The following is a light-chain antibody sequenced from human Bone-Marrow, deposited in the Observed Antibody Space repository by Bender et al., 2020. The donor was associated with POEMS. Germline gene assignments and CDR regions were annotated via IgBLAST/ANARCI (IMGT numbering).Light chain of an antibody. J-gene: IGLJ3*02. CDR3: CSYTGSVTVM. CDR1: SSDVGSYNF. CDR2: EVT. Sequence: QSTLTQPASVSGSPGQSITISCTGSSSDVGSYNFVSWYQQHPGKAPKLLIYEVTKRPSGVSTRFSGSKSGNTASLTISGLQAEDEAHYYCCSYTGSVTVMFGGGTKLTVL. V-gene: IGLV2-23*02.